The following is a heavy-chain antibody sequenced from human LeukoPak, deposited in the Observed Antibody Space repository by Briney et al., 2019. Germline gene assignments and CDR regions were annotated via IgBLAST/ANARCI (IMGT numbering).Heavy chain of an antibody. CDR2: IYHSGST. CDR3: ARDLNWFDY. V-gene: IGHV4-4*02. Sequence: GSLRLSCAASGFTFSNYWMTWVRQPPGKGLEWIGEIYHSGSTNYNPSLKSRVTISVDKSKNQFSLKLSSVTAADTAVYYCARDLNWFDYWGQGTLVTVSS. CDR1: GFTFSNYW. D-gene: IGHD3-9*01. J-gene: IGHJ4*02.